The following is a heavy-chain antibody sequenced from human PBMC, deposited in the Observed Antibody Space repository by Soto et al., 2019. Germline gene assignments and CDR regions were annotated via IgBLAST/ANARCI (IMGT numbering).Heavy chain of an antibody. CDR3: ASKAACGGDCYAFDS. Sequence: QVYLVQSGAEVKKPGSSVKISCKASGGIFSSNTINWVRQAAGQGLEWMGGIIPLFGTANYAEKFQGRVTMTADKSTKTEYMELTSLRSEDTAVYYCASKAACGGDCYAFDSWGQGTLVTGSS. J-gene: IGHJ4*02. V-gene: IGHV1-69*06. CDR1: GGIFSSNT. CDR2: IIPLFGTA. D-gene: IGHD2-21*02.